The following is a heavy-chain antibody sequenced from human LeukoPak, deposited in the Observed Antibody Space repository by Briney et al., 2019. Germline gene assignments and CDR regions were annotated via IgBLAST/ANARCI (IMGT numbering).Heavy chain of an antibody. J-gene: IGHJ4*02. D-gene: IGHD6-19*01. Sequence: GGSLRLSCAASGFAFSTYAMSWVRQAPGKGLEWVSAISGSGASTYSADSVKGRFTISRDNSKNTLYLQMNSLRAEDTAVYYCAKEMYSNGSFDYWGQGTLVTVSS. CDR1: GFAFSTYA. V-gene: IGHV3-23*01. CDR3: AKEMYSNGSFDY. CDR2: ISGSGAST.